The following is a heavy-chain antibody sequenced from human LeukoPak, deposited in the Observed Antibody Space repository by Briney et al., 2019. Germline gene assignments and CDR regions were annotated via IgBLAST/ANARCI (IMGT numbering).Heavy chain of an antibody. CDR3: ARDFVDITMIVVVTNYYYYGMDV. J-gene: IGHJ6*02. CDR1: GFTFRNYA. Sequence: GGSLRLSCATAGFTFRNYAMHWVRQAPGKGLEWVAVISYDGSNKYYADSVKGRFTISRDNSKNTLYLQMNSLRAEDTAVYYCARDFVDITMIVVVTNYYYYGMDVWGQGTTVTVSS. V-gene: IGHV3-30-3*01. D-gene: IGHD3-22*01. CDR2: ISYDGSNK.